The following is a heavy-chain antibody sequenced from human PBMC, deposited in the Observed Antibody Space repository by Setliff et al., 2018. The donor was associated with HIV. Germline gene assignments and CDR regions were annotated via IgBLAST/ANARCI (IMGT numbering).Heavy chain of an antibody. CDR2: IVPIFGTP. CDR1: GDNFNSHS. Sequence: GASVKVSCKASGDNFNSHSISWVRQAPGQGLEWMGGIVPIFGTPNYAQKFKDRLTITADESTSTVYMELSSLRSEDTAVYFCARDSRDIVVVIAPEPEPYYYYGMDVWGEGT. D-gene: IGHD2-15*01. J-gene: IGHJ6*02. V-gene: IGHV1-69*13. CDR3: ARDSRDIVVVIAPEPEPYYYYGMDV.